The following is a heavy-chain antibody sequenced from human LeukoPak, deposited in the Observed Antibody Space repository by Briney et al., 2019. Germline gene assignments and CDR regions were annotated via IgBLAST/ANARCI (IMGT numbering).Heavy chain of an antibody. Sequence: SETLSLTCTVSGDSITSSSYFWGWIRQPPGKGLEWIGNIYYDGSTYYNPSLKSRVTISIDTSLNQFSLKLSSVTAADTAVYYCATRGDSAYYYDSSGYYPFDYWGQGTLVTVSS. CDR2: IYYDGST. CDR3: ATRGDSAYYYDSSGYYPFDY. D-gene: IGHD3-22*01. CDR1: GDSITSSSYF. J-gene: IGHJ4*02. V-gene: IGHV4-39*01.